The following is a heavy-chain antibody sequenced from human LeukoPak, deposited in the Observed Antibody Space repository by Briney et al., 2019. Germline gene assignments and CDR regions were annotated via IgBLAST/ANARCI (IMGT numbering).Heavy chain of an antibody. D-gene: IGHD3-22*01. J-gene: IGHJ3*02. CDR1: GFTVSSNY. V-gene: IGHV3-53*01. CDR3: ASRSLGPIVVVTGVAFDI. CDR2: IYSGGST. Sequence: GGSLRLSCAASGFTVSSNYMSWVRQAPGKGLEWVSVIYSGGSTYYADSVKGRFTISRDNSKNTLYLQMNSLRAEDTAVYYCASRSLGPIVVVTGVAFDIWGQGTMVTVSS.